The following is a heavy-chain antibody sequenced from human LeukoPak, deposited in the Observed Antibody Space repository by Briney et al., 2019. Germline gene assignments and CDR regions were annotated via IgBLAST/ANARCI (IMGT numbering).Heavy chain of an antibody. V-gene: IGHV3-13*01. J-gene: IGHJ3*02. CDR3: ARGIAAAADDAFDI. CDR1: GFTFSSYD. D-gene: IGHD6-13*01. Sequence: GGSLRLSCAASGFTFSSYDMHWVRQATGKGLEWVSAIGTAGDTYYPGSVKGRFTISRENAKNSLYLQMSSLRAGDTAVYYCARGIAAAADDAFDIWGQGTMVTVSS. CDR2: IGTAGDT.